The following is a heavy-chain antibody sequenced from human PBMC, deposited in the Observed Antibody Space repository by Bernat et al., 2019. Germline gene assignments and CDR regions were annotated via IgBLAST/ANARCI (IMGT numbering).Heavy chain of an antibody. D-gene: IGHD2-21*01. CDR1: GGTFSSYA. CDR2: IIPSLGIA. CDR3: ARDQFRHPLDY. J-gene: IGHJ4*02. Sequence: QVQLVQSGAEVKKPGSSVKVSCKASGGTFSSYAISWVRQAPGQGLEWMGRIIPSLGIANYAQKFQGRVTITADKSTSTAYMELSSLRSEDTAVYYCARDQFRHPLDYWGQGTLVTVSS. V-gene: IGHV1-69*04.